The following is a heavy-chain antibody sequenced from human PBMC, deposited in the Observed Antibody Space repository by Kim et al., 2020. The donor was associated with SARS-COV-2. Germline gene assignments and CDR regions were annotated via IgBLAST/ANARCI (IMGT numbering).Heavy chain of an antibody. J-gene: IGHJ6*02. CDR3: ARYRMDWRSVLLWFGTNKGGMDV. Sequence: ASVKVSCKASGYTFTSYDINWVRQATGQGLEWMGWMNPNSGNTGYAQKFQGRVTMTRNTSISTAYMELSSLRSEDMAVYYCARYRMDWRSVLLWFGTNKGGMDVWGQGTTVTVSS. D-gene: IGHD3-10*01. V-gene: IGHV1-8*01. CDR1: GYTFTSYD. CDR2: MNPNSGNT.